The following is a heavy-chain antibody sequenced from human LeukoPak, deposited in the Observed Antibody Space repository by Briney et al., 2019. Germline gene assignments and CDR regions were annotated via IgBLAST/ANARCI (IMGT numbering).Heavy chain of an antibody. Sequence: GGSLRLSCAASGFTFNTYTMNWVRQAPGKGLEWVSSITASSTAIYSADSVKGRFTISRDNAKNSLSLQMNSLRAEDTAVYYCARPLMYYYGSETYFWFDPWGQGTLVTVSS. J-gene: IGHJ5*02. V-gene: IGHV3-21*01. CDR1: GFTFNTYT. CDR3: ARPLMYYYGSETYFWFDP. D-gene: IGHD3-10*01. CDR2: ITASSTAI.